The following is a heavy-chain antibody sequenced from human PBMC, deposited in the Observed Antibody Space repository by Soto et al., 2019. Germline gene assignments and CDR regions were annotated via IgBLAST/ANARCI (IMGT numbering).Heavy chain of an antibody. D-gene: IGHD6-19*01. CDR1: GFTFSIFG. J-gene: IGHJ4*02. CDR2: IWYDGSNA. Sequence: QVHLVESGGGVVQPGRSLRLSCAASGFTFSIFGMHWVRQAPGKWLEWAAIIWYDGSNAYYADSVRGRFTISRDNSKNTVYLQMNSLRAEDTAVYYCARDKGSSTVVSGISQEGYFDSWGQGTLVTVSS. V-gene: IGHV3-33*01. CDR3: ARDKGSSTVVSGISQEGYFDS.